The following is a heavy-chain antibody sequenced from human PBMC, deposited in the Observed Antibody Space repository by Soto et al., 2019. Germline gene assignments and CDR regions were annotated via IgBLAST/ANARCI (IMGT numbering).Heavy chain of an antibody. CDR1: GGSISSYY. CDR2: IYYSGST. Sequence: QVQLQESGPGLVKPSETLSLTCTVSGGSISSYYWSWIRQPPGKGLEWIGYIYYSGSTNYNPSLKSLVTISVDTLKNEFSLKLSSVTAADTAVYYCARETYSSGWYYYWGQGTLVTVSS. CDR3: ARETYSSGWYYY. D-gene: IGHD6-19*01. J-gene: IGHJ4*02. V-gene: IGHV4-59*01.